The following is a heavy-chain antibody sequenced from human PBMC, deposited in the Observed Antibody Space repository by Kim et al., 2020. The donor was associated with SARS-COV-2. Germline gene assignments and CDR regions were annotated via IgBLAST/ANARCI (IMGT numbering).Heavy chain of an antibody. Sequence: SETLSLTCAVYGGSFSGYYWSWIRQPPGKGLEWIGEINHSGSTNYNPSLKSRVTISVDTSKNQFSLKLSSVTAADTAVYYCARGGGGATTSYFDYWGQGTLVTVSS. CDR2: INHSGST. V-gene: IGHV4-34*01. D-gene: IGHD1-26*01. J-gene: IGHJ4*02. CDR3: ARGGGGATTSYFDY. CDR1: GGSFSGYY.